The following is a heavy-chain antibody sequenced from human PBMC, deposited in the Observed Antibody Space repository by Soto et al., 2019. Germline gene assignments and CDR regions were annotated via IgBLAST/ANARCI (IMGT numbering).Heavy chain of an antibody. CDR1: GGSLSSSSYY. V-gene: IGHV4-39*01. CDR2: IYYSGST. Sequence: QLQLQEWGPGLVKPSETLSLTCTVSGGSLSSSSYYWGWIRQPPGKGLEWIGSIYYSGSTYYNPSLKSRVTIPVDTSKNQFSLKLSSVTAADTAVYYCARLNADYGDLPPFDYWGQGTLVTVSS. J-gene: IGHJ4*02. CDR3: ARLNADYGDLPPFDY. D-gene: IGHD4-17*01.